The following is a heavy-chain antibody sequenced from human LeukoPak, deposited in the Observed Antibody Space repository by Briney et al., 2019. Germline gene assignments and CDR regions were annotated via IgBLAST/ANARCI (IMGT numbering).Heavy chain of an antibody. Sequence: GASVKVSCKASGYTFTSYGISWVRQAPGQGLEWMGWISAYNGNTNYAQKLQGRVTMTTDTSTSTAYMELRSLRSDDTAVYYCARDESYYDSSGLFDPWGQGTLVTVSS. CDR2: ISAYNGNT. CDR1: GYTFTSYG. V-gene: IGHV1-18*01. CDR3: ARDESYYDSSGLFDP. D-gene: IGHD3-22*01. J-gene: IGHJ5*02.